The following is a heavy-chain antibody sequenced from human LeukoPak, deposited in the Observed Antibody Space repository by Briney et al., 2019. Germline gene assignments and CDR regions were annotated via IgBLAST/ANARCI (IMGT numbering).Heavy chain of an antibody. J-gene: IGHJ4*02. V-gene: IGHV3-23*01. D-gene: IGHD4-17*01. CDR1: GFTFNSYA. CDR3: ARDYADYVGYFFFDY. Sequence: PGGSLRLPCAASGFTFNSYAMNWVRQAPGKGLEWVSSISGGGETTYYADSAKGRFTISRDNSQNTLYLQMNSLRAEDTAVYYCARDYADYVGYFFFDYWGQGTLVTVSS. CDR2: ISGGGETT.